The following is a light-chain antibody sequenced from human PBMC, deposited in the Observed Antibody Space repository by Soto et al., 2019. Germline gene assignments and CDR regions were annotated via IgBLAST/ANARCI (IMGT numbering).Light chain of an antibody. CDR1: QGVSSY. V-gene: IGKV1-39*01. CDR3: QQSHSTPPT. Sequence: DIQLTQSPSSLSASVGDRVTITCRASQGVSSYVDWYQQKPGKPPKLLIYGASTLHTGVPSRFSGSGSGTDFTLTITSLQPEDFTTYYCQQSHSTPPTFGQGTKVEIK. CDR2: GAS. J-gene: IGKJ1*01.